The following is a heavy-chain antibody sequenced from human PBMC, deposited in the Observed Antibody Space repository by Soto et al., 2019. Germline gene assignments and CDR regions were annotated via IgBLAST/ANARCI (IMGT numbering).Heavy chain of an antibody. J-gene: IGHJ4*02. CDR3: AGDLLWELHI. V-gene: IGHV3-48*01. CDR1: GFTFSSYS. D-gene: IGHD1-26*01. CDR2: ISSSSSTI. Sequence: EVQLVESGGGLVQPGGSLRLSCAASGFTFSSYSMNWVRQAPGKGLEWVSYISSSSSTIYYAESVKGRFTISRDNAKKSLYLQMKSLRGEDTAGCYCAGDLLWELHIWGQGTLVTVSS.